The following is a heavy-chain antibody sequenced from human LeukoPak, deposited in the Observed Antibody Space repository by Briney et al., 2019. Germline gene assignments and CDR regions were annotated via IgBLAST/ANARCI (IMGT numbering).Heavy chain of an antibody. CDR1: GGSISSYY. CDR2: IYYSGST. V-gene: IGHV4-59*08. Sequence: SETLSPTCTVSGGSISSYYWSWIRQPPGKGLEWIGYIYYSGSTNYNPSLKSRVTISVDTSKNQFSLKLSSVTAADTAVYYCARFAHDAFDIWGQGTMVTVSS. J-gene: IGHJ3*02. CDR3: ARFAHDAFDI. D-gene: IGHD2-21*01.